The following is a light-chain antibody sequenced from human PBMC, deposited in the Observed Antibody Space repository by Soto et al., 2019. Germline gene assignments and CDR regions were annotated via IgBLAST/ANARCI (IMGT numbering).Light chain of an antibody. CDR2: GNN. Sequence: QSGLTQPPSVSGAPGQRVTITCTGTTSNIGAGYDVHWYQQYPQTAPKLLIYGNNQRPSGVPDRFSGSKSGTSASLAISGLQSEDEADYYCAAWDDSLNGHVVFGGGTKVTVL. V-gene: IGLV1-40*01. J-gene: IGLJ2*01. CDR3: AAWDDSLNGHVV. CDR1: TSNIGAGYD.